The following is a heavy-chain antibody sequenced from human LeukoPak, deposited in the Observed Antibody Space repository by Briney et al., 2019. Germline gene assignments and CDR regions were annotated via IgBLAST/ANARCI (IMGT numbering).Heavy chain of an antibody. CDR2: INHSGST. CDR1: GGSFSDYY. Sequence: SETLSLTCAVYGGSFSDYYWSWIRQPPGKGLEWIGEINHSGSTNYNPSLKSRVTISVDTSKNQFSLKVYSVTAADTAVYYCARFGGGDNSPHRWIDPWGQGTLVTVSS. V-gene: IGHV4-34*01. D-gene: IGHD3-3*01. J-gene: IGHJ5*02. CDR3: ARFGGGDNSPHRWIDP.